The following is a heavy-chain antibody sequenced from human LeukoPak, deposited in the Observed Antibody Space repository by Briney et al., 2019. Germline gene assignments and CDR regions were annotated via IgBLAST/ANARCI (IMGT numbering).Heavy chain of an antibody. CDR2: ISSGSTI. V-gene: IGHV3-48*03. CDR1: GFTFSSYE. J-gene: IGHJ4*02. Sequence: GGSLRLSCAASGFTFSSYEMNWVRQAPGKGLEWVSYISSGSTIYDADSVKCRFTISRDNAKNSLYLQMNSLRAEATAVYYCERESIAVAGAPSDSWGQGTLVTVSS. CDR3: ERESIAVAGAPSDS. D-gene: IGHD6-19*01.